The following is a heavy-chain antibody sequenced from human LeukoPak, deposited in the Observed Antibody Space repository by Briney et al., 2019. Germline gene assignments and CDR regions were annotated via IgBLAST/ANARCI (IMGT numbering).Heavy chain of an antibody. CDR2: IYSGGGT. V-gene: IGHV3-66*04. Sequence: TGGSLRLSCAVSGVTVSSNHMSWVRQAPGKGLEWVSAIYSGGGTYYADSVKGRFTLSRDISKNTLYLQMNSLRAEDTAVYYCAKPQYTTDAFDVWGQGTMVTVSS. CDR1: GVTVSSNH. CDR3: AKPQYTTDAFDV. D-gene: IGHD2-2*02. J-gene: IGHJ3*01.